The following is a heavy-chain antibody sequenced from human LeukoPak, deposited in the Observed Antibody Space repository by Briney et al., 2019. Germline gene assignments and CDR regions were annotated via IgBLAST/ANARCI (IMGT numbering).Heavy chain of an antibody. CDR1: GFTFSNYA. CDR3: AKWRDYDVLTGYYVSDY. D-gene: IGHD3-9*01. V-gene: IGHV3-23*01. J-gene: IGHJ4*02. CDR2: ITGSGGNT. Sequence: PGGSLRLSCAASGFTFSNYAMSWVGQAPGKGLEWVSAITGSGGNTYYADSVKGRFTISRDNSKNTVFLQMNSLRAEDTAVYYCAKWRDYDVLTGYYVSDYWGQGTLVTVSS.